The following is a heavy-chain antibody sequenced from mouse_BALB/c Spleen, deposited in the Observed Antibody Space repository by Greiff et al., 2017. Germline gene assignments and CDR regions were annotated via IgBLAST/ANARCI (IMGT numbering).Heavy chain of an antibody. J-gene: IGHJ4*01. CDR2: INPYNGGT. CDR3: ARRTTVVAEAMDY. Sequence: EVQLQQSGPELVKTGASVKISCKASGYSFTGYYMHWVKQSHGKNLEWIGLINPYNGGTSYNQKFKGKATLTVDKSSSTAYMELLSLTSEDSAVYYCARRTTVVAEAMDYWGQGTSVTVSS. D-gene: IGHD1-1*01. CDR1: GYSFTGYY. V-gene: IGHV1-31*01.